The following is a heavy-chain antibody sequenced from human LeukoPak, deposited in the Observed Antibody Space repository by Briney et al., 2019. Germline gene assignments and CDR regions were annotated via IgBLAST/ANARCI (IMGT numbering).Heavy chain of an antibody. J-gene: IGHJ5*02. Sequence: GGSRRLSCAASGFTFSNYIMNWVRQAPGKGLEWVSAISPSGDSTYYADSVKGRFTISRDNSKNTLYLQMNSLRAEDTAVYYCAKDEGSSGWYPSNWFDPWGQGTLVTVSS. CDR2: ISPSGDST. D-gene: IGHD6-19*01. CDR3: AKDEGSSGWYPSNWFDP. V-gene: IGHV3-23*01. CDR1: GFTFSNYI.